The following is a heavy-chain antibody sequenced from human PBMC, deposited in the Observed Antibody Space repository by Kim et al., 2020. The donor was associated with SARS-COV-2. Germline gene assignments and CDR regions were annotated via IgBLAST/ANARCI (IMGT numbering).Heavy chain of an antibody. D-gene: IGHD4-17*01. J-gene: IGHJ6*02. CDR3: TRVGRTAYGMDV. CDR2: TYYRSQWIH. CDR1: GDSVSSYSAA. V-gene: IGHV6-1*01. Sequence: SQTLSLTCAISGDSVSSYSAAWRWLRPSPSRGLEWLGGTYYRSQWIHDYAVSVKSRITINPDTSKNQFSLQLNSATPEDTAVYYCTRVGRTAYGMDVWGQGTTVTVSS.